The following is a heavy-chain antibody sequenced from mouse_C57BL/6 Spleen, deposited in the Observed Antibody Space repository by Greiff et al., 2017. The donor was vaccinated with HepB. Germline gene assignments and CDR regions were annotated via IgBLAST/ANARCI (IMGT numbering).Heavy chain of an antibody. J-gene: IGHJ3*01. CDR3: ARARDKGAWFAY. CDR1: GYTFTSYW. CDR2: IYPGSGST. Sequence: VQLQQSGAELVKPGASVKMSCKASGYTFTSYWITWVKQRPGQGLEWIGDIYPGSGSTNYNEKFKSKATLTVDTSSSTAYMQLSSLTSEDSAVYYCARARDKGAWFAYWGQGTLVTVSA. V-gene: IGHV1-55*01.